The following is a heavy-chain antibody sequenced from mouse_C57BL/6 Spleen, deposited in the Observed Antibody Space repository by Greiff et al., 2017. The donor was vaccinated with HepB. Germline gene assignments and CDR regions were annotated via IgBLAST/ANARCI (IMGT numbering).Heavy chain of an antibody. Sequence: EVKLMESGPGLVKPSQSLSLTCSVTGYSITSGYYWNWIRQFPGNKLEWMGYISYDGSNNYNPSLKNRISNTRDTSKNQFFLKLNSVTTEDTATYYCARDGYYGYAMDYWGQGTSVTVSS. D-gene: IGHD2-3*01. J-gene: IGHJ4*01. V-gene: IGHV3-6*01. CDR2: ISYDGSN. CDR3: ARDGYYGYAMDY. CDR1: GYSITSGYY.